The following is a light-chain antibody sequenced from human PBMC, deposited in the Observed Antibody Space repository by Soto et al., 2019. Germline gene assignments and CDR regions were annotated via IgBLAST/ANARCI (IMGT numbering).Light chain of an antibody. CDR3: QQTDSFPRT. V-gene: IGKV1-39*01. J-gene: IGKJ1*01. CDR2: AAS. Sequence: DIQMTQSPSSLSASVGDRVTITCRASQSISSYLNWYQHTPGKAPKLLIYAASSLQTGVPSRFSGSRSGTDFALTISSLQRDDFATSYCQQTDSFPRTFGQGTKVDIK. CDR1: QSISSY.